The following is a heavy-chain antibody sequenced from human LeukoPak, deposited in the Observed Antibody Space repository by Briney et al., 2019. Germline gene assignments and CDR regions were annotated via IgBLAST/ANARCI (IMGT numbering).Heavy chain of an antibody. CDR3: ARALYRGYSYGYVGGDWFDP. Sequence: ASQTLSLTCAVSGGSISSGGYSWSWIRQPPGKGLEWIGYIYRSGSTYYNPSLKSRVTISVDRSKNQFSLKLSSVTAADTAVYYCARALYRGYSYGYVGGDWFDPWGQGTLVTVSS. J-gene: IGHJ5*02. V-gene: IGHV4-30-2*01. CDR1: GGSISSGGYS. D-gene: IGHD5-18*01. CDR2: IYRSGST.